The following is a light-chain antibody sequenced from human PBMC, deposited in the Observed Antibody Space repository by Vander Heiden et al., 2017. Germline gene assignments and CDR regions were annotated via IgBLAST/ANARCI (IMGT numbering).Light chain of an antibody. CDR3: QQDDILPNT. Sequence: EMTQSPSSLAGSVGDRVTIPCQASQDIGNYVNWDQQKPGKAPKLLIYDASNLEAGVPSRFSGSGSGTEFTVTINSLQPEDVATYYCQQDDILPNTFGRGTKVEIK. CDR1: QDIGNY. CDR2: DAS. V-gene: IGKV1-33*01. J-gene: IGKJ2*01.